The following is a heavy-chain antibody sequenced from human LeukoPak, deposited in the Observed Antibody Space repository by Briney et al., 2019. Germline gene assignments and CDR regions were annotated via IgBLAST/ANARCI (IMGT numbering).Heavy chain of an antibody. CDR3: ARGVGGYYDILTGPFDY. CDR1: GYTFTGYY. CDR2: INPNSGGT. D-gene: IGHD3-9*01. V-gene: IGHV1-2*02. Sequence: ASVKVSCKASGYTFTGYYMHWVRQAPGQGLEWMGWINPNSGGTNYAQKFQGRVTMTRDTSISTAYMELRSLRSDDTAVYYCARGVGGYYDILTGPFDYWGQGTLVTVSS. J-gene: IGHJ4*02.